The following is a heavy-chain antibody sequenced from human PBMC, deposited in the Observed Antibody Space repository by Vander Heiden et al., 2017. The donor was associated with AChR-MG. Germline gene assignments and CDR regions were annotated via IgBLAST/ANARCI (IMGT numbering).Heavy chain of an antibody. CDR1: GGTFSSYA. Sequence: QVQLVQSGAEVKKPGSSVKVSCKASGGTFSSYAISWVRQAPGQGLEWMGGIIPIFGTANYAQKFQGRVTITADESTSTAYMELSSLRSEDTAVYYCARAPRITIFGVVISAAYYYYGMDVWGQGTTVTVSS. J-gene: IGHJ6*02. V-gene: IGHV1-69*01. CDR2: IIPIFGTA. D-gene: IGHD3-3*01. CDR3: ARAPRITIFGVVISAAYYYYGMDV.